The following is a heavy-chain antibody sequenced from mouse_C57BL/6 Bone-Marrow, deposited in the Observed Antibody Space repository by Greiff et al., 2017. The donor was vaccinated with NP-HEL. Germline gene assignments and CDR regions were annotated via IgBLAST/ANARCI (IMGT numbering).Heavy chain of an antibody. CDR2: IDPSDSYT. V-gene: IGHV1-59*01. Sequence: QVQLQQPGAELVRPGTSVKLSCKASGYTFTSYWMHWVKQRPGQGLEWIGVIDPSDSYTNYNQKFKGKATLTVDTSSSTAYMQLSSLTSEDSAVYYCARMGYYIQAMDYWGQGTSVTVSS. D-gene: IGHD2-12*01. CDR1: GYTFTSYW. CDR3: ARMGYYIQAMDY. J-gene: IGHJ4*01.